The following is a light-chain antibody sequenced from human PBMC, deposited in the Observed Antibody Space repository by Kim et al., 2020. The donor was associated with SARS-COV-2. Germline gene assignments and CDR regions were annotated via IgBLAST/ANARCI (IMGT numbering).Light chain of an antibody. J-gene: IGLJ2*01. Sequence: QSALTQPASVSGAPGQSITISCTGTSSDIGGYNYVSWYQQHPGKAPKLMIYDVTNRPSGVPDRFSGSKSDNTASLTISGLQAGDEADYYCISYTSSTTLHVLFGGGTQLTVL. V-gene: IGLV2-14*03. CDR2: DVT. CDR1: SSDIGGYNY. CDR3: ISYTSSTTLHVL.